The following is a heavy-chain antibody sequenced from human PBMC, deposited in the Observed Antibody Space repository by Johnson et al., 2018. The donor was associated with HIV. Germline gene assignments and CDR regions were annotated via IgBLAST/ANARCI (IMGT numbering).Heavy chain of an antibody. J-gene: IGHJ3*02. V-gene: IGHV3-74*02. CDR3: ARGALCSCDS. CDR2: IKTDGSDT. CDR1: GFIFSNYW. Sequence: VQLVESGGDSVQPGGSLRLSCAASGFIFSNYWMHWVRQAPGKGLIWVACIKTDGSDTNYSDSVKGRFTISRDNAKNTVYLQMDSLRDEDMAVYYCARGALCSCDSWGQGTMVTVSA.